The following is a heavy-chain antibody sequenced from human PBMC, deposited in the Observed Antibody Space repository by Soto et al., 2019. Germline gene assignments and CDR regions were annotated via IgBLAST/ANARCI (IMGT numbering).Heavy chain of an antibody. CDR2: IIPIFGTA. CDR3: ARDLKCSGGSCYPNWFDP. D-gene: IGHD2-15*01. CDR1: GGTFSSYA. J-gene: IGHJ5*02. V-gene: IGHV1-69*13. Sequence: SVKVSCKASGGTFSSYAISWVRQAPGQGLEWMGGIIPIFGTANYAQKFQGRVTITADESTSTAYMELSSPRSEDTAVYYCARDLKCSGGSCYPNWFDPWGQGTLVTVSS.